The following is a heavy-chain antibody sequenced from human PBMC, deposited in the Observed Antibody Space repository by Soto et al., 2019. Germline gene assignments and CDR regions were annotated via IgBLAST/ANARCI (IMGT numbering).Heavy chain of an antibody. D-gene: IGHD5-12*01. Sequence: LRLSCAASGFTFSNYGMHWVRQAPGKGLEWVAIIWHDGNNKYYADSVRGRFIISRDNSKNRLYLQMNSLRAEDTAVYYCAKRGYSGYGIFDYWGQGTLVTVSS. CDR2: IWHDGNNK. V-gene: IGHV3-30*02. CDR1: GFTFSNYG. J-gene: IGHJ4*02. CDR3: AKRGYSGYGIFDY.